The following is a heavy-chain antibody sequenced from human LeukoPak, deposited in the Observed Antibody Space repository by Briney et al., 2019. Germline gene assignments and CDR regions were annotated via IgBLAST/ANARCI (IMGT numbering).Heavy chain of an antibody. J-gene: IGHJ4*02. CDR1: GGSISSYY. CDR2: IYYIGST. Sequence: SETLSLTCTVSGGSISSYYWSWIRQPPGKGLEWIGYIYYIGSTNYNPSLQSRVTISVDTSKNQFSLKLTSVTAADTAVCYCARYRPGPPLDYWGQGTLVTVSS. V-gene: IGHV4-59*01. CDR3: ARYRPGPPLDY. D-gene: IGHD1-26*01.